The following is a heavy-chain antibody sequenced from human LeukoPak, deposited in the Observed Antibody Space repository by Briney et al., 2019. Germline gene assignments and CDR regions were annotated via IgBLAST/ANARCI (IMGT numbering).Heavy chain of an antibody. CDR2: IRYDGSNK. J-gene: IGHJ4*02. V-gene: IGHV3-30*02. Sequence: HPGGSLRLSCAASGFTFSSYGMHWVRQAPGKGLEWVAFIRYDGSNKYYVDSVKGRFTISRDNSKNTLYLQMSSLRAEDTALFYCAKDRWELFGVLDYWGQGTLVTVSS. CDR3: AKDRWELFGVLDY. CDR1: GFTFSSYG. D-gene: IGHD1-26*01.